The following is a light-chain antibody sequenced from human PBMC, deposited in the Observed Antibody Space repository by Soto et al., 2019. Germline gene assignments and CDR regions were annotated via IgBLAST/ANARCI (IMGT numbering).Light chain of an antibody. CDR3: SSYTRSSTYV. J-gene: IGLJ1*01. V-gene: IGLV2-14*01. CDR1: SSDVGAYDY. CDR2: EVT. Sequence: QSALTQPASVSASPGQSIAISCSGTSSDVGAYDYVSWYQHHPGKAPKLIIYEVTYRPSGVSNRFSASKSGNTASLTISGLQAEDEADYYCSSYTRSSTYVFGTGPKLTVL.